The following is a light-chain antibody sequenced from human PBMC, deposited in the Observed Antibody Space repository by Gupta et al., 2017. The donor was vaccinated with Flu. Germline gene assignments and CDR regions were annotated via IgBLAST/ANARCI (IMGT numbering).Light chain of an antibody. CDR2: MGS. CDR3: MQALQTPLG. Sequence: VTPGEPASISCRSSQSLLPSNGNHHLDWYLQKPGQSPQLPVYMGSNRASGVPDQFHGRGSGTDFTLKISRVEAEDVGIYYCMQALQTPLGFGGGTKVEIK. V-gene: IGKV2-28*01. J-gene: IGKJ4*01. CDR1: QSLLPSNGNHH.